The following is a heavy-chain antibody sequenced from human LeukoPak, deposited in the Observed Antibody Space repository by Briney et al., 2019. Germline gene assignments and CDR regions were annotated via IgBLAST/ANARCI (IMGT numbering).Heavy chain of an antibody. CDR2: ISTSGST. CDR3: ARDLSGTGATTLAY. Sequence: SQTLSLTCTVSGGSISRGTHYWSWIRQPVGKGPQWIGRISTSGSTHYSPSLESRLTISIDTSKNQFSLKLSSVTAADTAVYYCARDLSGTGATTLAYWGLGTLVTVSS. CDR1: GGSISRGTHY. D-gene: IGHD1-26*01. V-gene: IGHV4-61*02. J-gene: IGHJ4*02.